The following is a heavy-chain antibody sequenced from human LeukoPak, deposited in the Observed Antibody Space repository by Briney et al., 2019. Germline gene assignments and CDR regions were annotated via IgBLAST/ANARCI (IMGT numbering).Heavy chain of an antibody. V-gene: IGHV5-51*01. D-gene: IGHD2-15*01. J-gene: IGHJ6*03. Sequence: GASLKISCKGSGYSFTSYWIGWVRQMPGKGLEWMGIIYPGDSDTRYSPSFQGQVTISADKSISTAYLQWSSLKASDTAMYYCARVGCSGGSCYSPYYYYYMDVWGKGTTVTVSS. CDR1: GYSFTSYW. CDR3: ARVGCSGGSCYSPYYYYYMDV. CDR2: IYPGDSDT.